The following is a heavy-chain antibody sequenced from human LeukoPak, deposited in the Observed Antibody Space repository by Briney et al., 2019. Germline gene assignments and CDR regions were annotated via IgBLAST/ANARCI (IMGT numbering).Heavy chain of an antibody. CDR1: GFTFSSYA. D-gene: IGHD6-6*01. CDR3: ARGLYSSSP. V-gene: IGHV3-23*01. J-gene: IGHJ4*02. Sequence: GGSLRLSCAASGFTFSSYAMSWVRQAPGKGLGWVSAISGSGFTYYADSVKGRFTISRDNSKKTLYLQMNSLRAEDTAVYYCARGLYSSSPWGQGTLVTVSS. CDR2: ISGSGFT.